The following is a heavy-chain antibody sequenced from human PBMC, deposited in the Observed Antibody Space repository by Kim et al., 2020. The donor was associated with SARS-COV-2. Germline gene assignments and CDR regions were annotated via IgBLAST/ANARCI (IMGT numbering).Heavy chain of an antibody. V-gene: IGHV1-46*01. Sequence: ASVKVSCKASGYTFTTYYIHWVRQAPGQGLEYMGIINPSGGDTKDAQKFQGRITMTRDTSTSTVYMEMSSLRSEDTAVYYCAREPPRKYYFDYWGQGTLVTVSS. CDR2: INPSGGDT. J-gene: IGHJ4*02. CDR3: AREPPRKYYFDY. CDR1: GYTFTTYY.